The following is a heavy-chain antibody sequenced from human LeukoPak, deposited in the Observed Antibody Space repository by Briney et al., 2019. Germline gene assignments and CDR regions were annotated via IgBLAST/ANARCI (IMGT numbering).Heavy chain of an antibody. CDR2: IRSKANSYAT. J-gene: IGHJ4*02. D-gene: IGHD6-13*01. CDR3: TTIAAAGTDY. CDR1: GFTFSGSA. Sequence: GGSLRLSCAASGFTFSGSAMHWVRQASGKGLEWVGSIRSKANSYATAYAASVKGRFTISRDDSKNTAYLQMNSLKTEDTAVYYCTTIAAAGTDYWGQGTLVTVSS. V-gene: IGHV3-73*01.